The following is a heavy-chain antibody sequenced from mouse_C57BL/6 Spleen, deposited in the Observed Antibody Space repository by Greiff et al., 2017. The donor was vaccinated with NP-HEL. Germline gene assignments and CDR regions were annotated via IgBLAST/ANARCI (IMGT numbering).Heavy chain of an antibody. J-gene: IGHJ4*01. D-gene: IGHD1-1*01. CDR1: GYAFSSSW. CDR3: ARSQLLRYAMDY. CDR2: IYPGDGDT. V-gene: IGHV1-82*01. Sequence: VKLQESGPELVKPGASVKISCKASGYAFSSSWMNWVKQRPGKGLEWIGRIYPGDGDTNYNGKFKGKATLTADKSSSTAYMQLSSLTSEDSAVYFCARSQLLRYAMDYWGQGTSVTVSS.